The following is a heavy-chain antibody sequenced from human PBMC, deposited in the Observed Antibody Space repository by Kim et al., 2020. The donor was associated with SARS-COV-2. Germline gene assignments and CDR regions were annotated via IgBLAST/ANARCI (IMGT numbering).Heavy chain of an antibody. Sequence: GGSLRLSCTASGFTFSSYAMSWVRQAPGKGLEWVSAISRSGDRTFYADSVKGRFTISRDTSKNTLYLQMNSLRADDTAMYYCAKDERYIDYWGQGTLVTVSS. CDR1: GFTFSSYA. CDR3: AKDERYIDY. V-gene: IGHV3-23*01. CDR2: ISRSGDRT. J-gene: IGHJ4*02.